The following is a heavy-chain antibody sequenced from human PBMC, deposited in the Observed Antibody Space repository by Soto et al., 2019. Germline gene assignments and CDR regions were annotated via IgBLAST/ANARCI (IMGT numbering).Heavy chain of an antibody. CDR3: ATDYDHNVGMGHYYYYGMDV. J-gene: IGHJ6*02. Sequence: GESLKISGKGSGYSFTSYWISWVRQMPGKGLEWMGRIDPSDSYTNYSPSFQGHVTISADKSISTAYLQWSSLKASDAAMYYCATDYDHNVGMGHYYYYGMDVWGQVTTMTL. CDR2: IDPSDSYT. CDR1: GYSFTSYW. D-gene: IGHD3-16*01. V-gene: IGHV5-10-1*01.